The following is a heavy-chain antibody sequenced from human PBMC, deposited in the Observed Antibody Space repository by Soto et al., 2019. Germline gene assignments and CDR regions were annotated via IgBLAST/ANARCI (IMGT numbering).Heavy chain of an antibody. Sequence: SETLSLTCTVSGGSISSYYWSWIRQPPGKGLEWIGYIYYSGSTNYNPSLKSRVTISVDTSKNQFSLKLSSVTAADTAVYYCAREASRGAVAGTAYDSWGQGTLVTVSS. CDR2: IYYSGST. CDR3: AREASRGAVAGTAYDS. J-gene: IGHJ4*02. V-gene: IGHV4-59*01. D-gene: IGHD6-19*01. CDR1: GGSISSYY.